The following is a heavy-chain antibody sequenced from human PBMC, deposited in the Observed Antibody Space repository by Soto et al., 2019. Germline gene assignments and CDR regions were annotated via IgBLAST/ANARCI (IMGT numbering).Heavy chain of an antibody. Sequence: SETLSLTCTVSGGSISSSSYYWGWIRQPPGKGLEWIGSIYYSGSTYYNPSLKSRVTISVDTSKNQFSLKLSSVTAADTAVYYCARRVYSGSSWFFEYWGQGTLVTVSS. J-gene: IGHJ4*02. D-gene: IGHD6-13*01. CDR1: GGSISSSSYY. CDR2: IYYSGST. CDR3: ARRVYSGSSWFFEY. V-gene: IGHV4-39*01.